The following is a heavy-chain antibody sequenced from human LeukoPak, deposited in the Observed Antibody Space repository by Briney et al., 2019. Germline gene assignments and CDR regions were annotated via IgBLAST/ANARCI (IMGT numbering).Heavy chain of an antibody. J-gene: IGHJ5*02. Sequence: ASVKVSCKASGYTFTSFDINWVRQATGQGLEWMGWMNPNSGNTGYAQKFQGRVTITTDESTSTAYMELSSLRSEDTAVYYCARDRTDFWSGYYEGNWFDPWGQGTLVTVSS. V-gene: IGHV1-8*01. CDR1: GYTFTSFD. CDR2: MNPNSGNT. CDR3: ARDRTDFWSGYYEGNWFDP. D-gene: IGHD3-3*01.